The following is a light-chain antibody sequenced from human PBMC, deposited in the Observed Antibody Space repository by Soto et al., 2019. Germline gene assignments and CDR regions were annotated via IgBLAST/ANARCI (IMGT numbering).Light chain of an antibody. V-gene: IGKV3-15*01. J-gene: IGKJ1*01. CDR3: QQYNNWPWT. CDR2: GAS. CDR1: QSVSSN. Sequence: EIVLTQSPVTLSLSPGERATLSCRASQSVSSNLAWYQQKPGQAPRLLIYGASTRATGDPARFSGSGSGTEFTLTISSLQSEDFAVYYCQQYNNWPWTIGQGTKVDIK.